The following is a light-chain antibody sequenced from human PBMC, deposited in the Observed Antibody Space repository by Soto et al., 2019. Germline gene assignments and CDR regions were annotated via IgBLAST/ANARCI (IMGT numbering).Light chain of an antibody. CDR3: LLHKSYLWT. Sequence: DIQMTQSPSTLSGSVGDRVTITFRASQTISSWLAWYQQKPGKAPKLLIYKASTLKSGVPSRFSGSGSGTEFTLTITSLQPEDFATYYCLLHKSYLWTFGQGTKVDIK. J-gene: IGKJ1*01. CDR2: KAS. V-gene: IGKV1-5*03. CDR1: QTISSW.